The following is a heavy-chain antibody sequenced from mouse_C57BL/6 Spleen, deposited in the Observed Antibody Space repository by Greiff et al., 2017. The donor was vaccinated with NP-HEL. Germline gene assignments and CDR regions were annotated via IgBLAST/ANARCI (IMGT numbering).Heavy chain of an antibody. CDR2: FHPYNDDT. J-gene: IGHJ2*01. V-gene: IGHV1-47*01. CDR3: ARRDYYGSSYVFDD. Sequence: VQLQESGAELVKPGASVKMSCKASGYTFTTYPIEWMKQNPGKSLEWIGNFHPYNDDTKYNEKFKGKATLTVEKSSSTVYLELSRLTSDDSAVYYCARRDYYGSSYVFDDWGQGTTLTVSS. CDR1: GYTFTTYP. D-gene: IGHD1-1*01.